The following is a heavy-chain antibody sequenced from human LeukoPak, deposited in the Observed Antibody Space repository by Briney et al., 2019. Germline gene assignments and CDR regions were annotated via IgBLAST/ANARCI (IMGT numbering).Heavy chain of an antibody. V-gene: IGHV4-34*01. CDR1: GGSFSGYY. Sequence: SETLSLTCAVYGGSFSGYYWSWIRQPPGKGLEWIGEINHSGSTNYNPSLKSRVTISVDTSKNQFSLKLSSVTAADTAVYYCARGRWFGELLFDYWGQGTLVTVSS. CDR3: ARGRWFGELLFDY. D-gene: IGHD3-10*01. J-gene: IGHJ4*02. CDR2: INHSGST.